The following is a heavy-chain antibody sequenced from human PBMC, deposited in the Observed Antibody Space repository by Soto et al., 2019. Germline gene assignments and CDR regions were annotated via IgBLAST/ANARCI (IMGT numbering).Heavy chain of an antibody. CDR3: ARQGAGSSNNYYYYGMDV. Sequence: EVQLVQSGAEVKKPGESLKISCKGSGYSFTSYWIGWVRQMPGKGLEWMGIIYPGDSDTRYSPSFQGQVTISADKSISTAYLQWSSLKASDTAMYYCARQGAGSSNNYYYYGMDVWGQGTTVTVSS. D-gene: IGHD6-6*01. CDR2: IYPGDSDT. J-gene: IGHJ6*02. CDR1: GYSFTSYW. V-gene: IGHV5-51*01.